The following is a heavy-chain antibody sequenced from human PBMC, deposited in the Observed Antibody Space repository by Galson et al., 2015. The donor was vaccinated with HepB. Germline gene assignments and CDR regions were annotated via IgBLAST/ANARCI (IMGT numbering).Heavy chain of an antibody. CDR3: AGGYYYESSGYFYYYGMDV. V-gene: IGHV3-74*01. J-gene: IGHJ6*02. Sequence: SLRLSCAASGFTFNTYWMHWVRQVSGKGLVWVSRINSDGSSTSYADSVKGRFTISRDNAKNTLYLQMNSLRAEDTGLYHCAGGYYYESSGYFYYYGMDVWGQGTTVTVSS. CDR2: INSDGSST. D-gene: IGHD3-22*01. CDR1: GFTFNTYW.